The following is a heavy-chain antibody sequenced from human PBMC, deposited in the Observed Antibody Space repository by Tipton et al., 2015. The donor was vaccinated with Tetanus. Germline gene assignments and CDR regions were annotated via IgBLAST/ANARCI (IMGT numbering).Heavy chain of an antibody. CDR2: IRPDGSEK. J-gene: IGHJ6*02. V-gene: IGHV3-7*01. CDR1: GFTFNSDW. Sequence: GSLRLSCAASGFTFNSDWMTWVRQAPGKGLEWVANIRPDGSEKYYVDSVKGRFTISRDNTKNSLSLQMNSLRAEDTAVYFCARTPDYYYGMDVWGQGTTVTVSS. CDR3: ARTPDYYYGMDV.